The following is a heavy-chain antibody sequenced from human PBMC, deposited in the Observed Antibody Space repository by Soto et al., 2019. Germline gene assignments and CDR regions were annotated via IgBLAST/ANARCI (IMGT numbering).Heavy chain of an antibody. J-gene: IGHJ6*02. CDR1: GFTFSSYW. V-gene: IGHV3-7*01. CDR3: ARDSSSWYIYYYYYCGMDV. CDR2: IKQDGSEK. Sequence: GGSLRLSCAASGFTFSSYWMSWVRQAPGKGLEWVANIKQDGSEKYYVDSVKGRFTISRDNAKNSLYLQMNSLRAEDTAVYYCARDSSSWYIYYYYYCGMDVWGQGTTVTVPS. D-gene: IGHD6-13*01.